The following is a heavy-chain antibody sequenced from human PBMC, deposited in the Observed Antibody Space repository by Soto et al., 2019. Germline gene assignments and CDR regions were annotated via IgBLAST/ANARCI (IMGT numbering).Heavy chain of an antibody. Sequence: PSETLSLTCTVSGGSISSSSYYWGWIRQPPGKGLEWIGSIYYSGSTYYNPSLKSRVTISVDTSKNQFSLKLSSVTAADTAVYYCARLSSSSSPVDYWGQGTLVTVSS. CDR1: GGSISSSSYY. J-gene: IGHJ4*02. CDR2: IYYSGST. CDR3: ARLSSSSSPVDY. D-gene: IGHD6-6*01. V-gene: IGHV4-39*01.